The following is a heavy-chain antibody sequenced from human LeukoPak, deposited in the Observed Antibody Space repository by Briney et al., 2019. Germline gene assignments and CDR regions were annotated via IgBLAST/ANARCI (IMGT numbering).Heavy chain of an antibody. D-gene: IGHD6-13*01. J-gene: IGHJ4*02. CDR3: ARDIGIAAAWPYYFDY. V-gene: IGHV1-2*02. Sequence: ASVKVSCKASGYTFTGYYMHWVRQAPGQGLEWMGWINPNSGGTNYAQKFQGRVTMTRDTSISTAYMELSRLTSDDTAVYYCARDIGIAAAWPYYFDYWGQGTLVTVSS. CDR2: INPNSGGT. CDR1: GYTFTGYY.